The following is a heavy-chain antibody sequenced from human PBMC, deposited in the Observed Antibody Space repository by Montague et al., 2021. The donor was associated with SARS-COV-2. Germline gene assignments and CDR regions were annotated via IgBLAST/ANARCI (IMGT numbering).Heavy chain of an antibody. V-gene: IGHV4-59*02. J-gene: IGHJ3*02. CDR2: FYSVGST. Sequence: SETLSLTCTASSASVSSSDWGWIRQSPGKGLEWIGYFYSVGSTDYSPSLKSRDTISRDTSKNQFSLKVRSVTAADTAIYYCARETMTADAFDIWGQGTMVTVSS. CDR1: SASVSSSD. D-gene: IGHD1-14*01. CDR3: ARETMTADAFDI.